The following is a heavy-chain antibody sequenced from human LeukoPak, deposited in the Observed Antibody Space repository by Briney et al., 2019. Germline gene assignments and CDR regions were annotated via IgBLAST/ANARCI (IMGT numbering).Heavy chain of an antibody. CDR3: AREFPFPY. CDR1: GFTFSGHW. CDR2: TNSDGSSR. J-gene: IGHJ4*02. V-gene: IGHV3-74*01. Sequence: GGSLRLSCAVSGFTFSGHWMFWVRQAPGKGLEWVSSTNSDGSSRGYTDSVKGRFTVSRDNAKNTLYLQMNSLRAEDTAVYYCAREFPFPYWGQGTLVTVSS.